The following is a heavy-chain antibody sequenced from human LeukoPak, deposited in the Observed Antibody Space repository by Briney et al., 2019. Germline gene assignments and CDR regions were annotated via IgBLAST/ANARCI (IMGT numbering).Heavy chain of an antibody. Sequence: SETLSLTCAVYDESLSGYNWNWIRQPPGKGLEWIGSIYYSGSTYYNPSLKSRVTISVDTSKNQFSLKLSSVTAADTAVYYCARETPCGSGSPDGYWGQGTLVTVSS. CDR1: DESLSGYN. CDR2: IYYSGST. J-gene: IGHJ4*02. V-gene: IGHV4-34*01. D-gene: IGHD3-10*01. CDR3: ARETPCGSGSPDGY.